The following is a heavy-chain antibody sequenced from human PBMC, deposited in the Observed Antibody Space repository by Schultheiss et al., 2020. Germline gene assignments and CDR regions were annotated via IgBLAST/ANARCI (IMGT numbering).Heavy chain of an antibody. J-gene: IGHJ4*02. V-gene: IGHV4-39*01. CDR3: ATHRPYGDLDY. CDR1: GGSISSSNYY. CDR2: IYYSGSA. D-gene: IGHD4-17*01. Sequence: SQPLSLTCTVSGGSISSSNYYWAWVRQPPGKGLEWIGSIYYSGSAFYNPSLKSRVTISIDTSKNQFSLRLSSVTAADTAVYYCATHRPYGDLDYWGQGTLVTVSS.